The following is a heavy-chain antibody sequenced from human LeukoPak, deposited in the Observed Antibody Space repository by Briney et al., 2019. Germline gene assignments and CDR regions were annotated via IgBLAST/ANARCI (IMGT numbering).Heavy chain of an antibody. D-gene: IGHD2-2*01. CDR3: AKDLKEGFCSTTSCYGIDS. Sequence: GGSLRLSCAGSGFTFRNYAMSWVRQAPGKGLEWVSAISGAGYNTYYADSVKGRFTLSRDNSKNTLFLQMNSLRAEDTALYYCAKDLKEGFCSTTSCYGIDSWGQGTLVTVSS. J-gene: IGHJ4*02. CDR1: GFTFRNYA. CDR2: ISGAGYNT. V-gene: IGHV3-23*01.